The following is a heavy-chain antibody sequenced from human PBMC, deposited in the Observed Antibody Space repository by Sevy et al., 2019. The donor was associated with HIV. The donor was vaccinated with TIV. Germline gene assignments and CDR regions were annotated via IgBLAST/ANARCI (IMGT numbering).Heavy chain of an antibody. V-gene: IGHV3-9*01. J-gene: IGHJ3*02. D-gene: IGHD3-22*01. CDR1: GFTFDDYA. CDR2: ISWISGSI. CDR3: AKDLIRDSSGYYYGAAFDI. Sequence: GGSLRLSCAASGFTFDDYAMHWARQAPGKGLEWVSGISWISGSIGYADSVKGRFTISRDNAKDSLYLQMNSLRPEDTALYYCAKDLIRDSSGYYYGAAFDIWGQGTLVTVSS.